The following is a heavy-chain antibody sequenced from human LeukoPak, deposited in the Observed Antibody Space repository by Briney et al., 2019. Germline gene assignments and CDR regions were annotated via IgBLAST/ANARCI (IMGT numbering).Heavy chain of an antibody. CDR3: ARSSIAAAGLDYYGMDV. CDR2: ISYDGSNK. Sequence: PGGSLRLSCAASGFTFSSYGMHWVRQAPGKGLEWVAVISYDGSNKYYADSVKGRFTISRDNSKNTLYLQMNSLRAEDTAVYYCARSSIAAAGLDYYGMDVWGQGTTVTVSS. D-gene: IGHD6-13*01. J-gene: IGHJ6*02. V-gene: IGHV3-30*03. CDR1: GFTFSSYG.